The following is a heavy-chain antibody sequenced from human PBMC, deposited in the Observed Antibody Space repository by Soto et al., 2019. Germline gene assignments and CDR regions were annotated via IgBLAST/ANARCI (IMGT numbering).Heavy chain of an antibody. V-gene: IGHV6-1*01. D-gene: IGHD2-2*01. CDR2: TYYRSKWYN. J-gene: IGHJ6*02. CDR3: ARGKDIVVVPAAISNGMDV. Sequence: SQTLSLICAISGDSVSSNSAAWNWIRQSPSRGLEWLGRTYYRSKWYNDYAVSVKSRITINPDTSKNQFSLQLNSVTPEDTAVYYCARGKDIVVVPAAISNGMDVWGQGTTVTVS. CDR1: GDSVSSNSAA.